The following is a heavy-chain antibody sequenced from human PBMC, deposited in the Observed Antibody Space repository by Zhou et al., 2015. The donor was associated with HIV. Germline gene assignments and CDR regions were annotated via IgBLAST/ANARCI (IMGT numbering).Heavy chain of an antibody. CDR2: ISADNGNT. J-gene: IGHJ3*02. CDR1: GFTFTNYG. CDR3: ARRGYRSTSDAFDI. V-gene: IGHV1-18*01. D-gene: IGHD2-2*01. Sequence: QVQLVQSGAEVKKPGASVKVSCKTSGFTFTNYGISWVRQAPGQGLEWMGWISADNGNTNYAEKVQGRLALTTDTSTSTAYMELRGLRSEDTAVYYCARRGYRSTSDAFDIWGQG.